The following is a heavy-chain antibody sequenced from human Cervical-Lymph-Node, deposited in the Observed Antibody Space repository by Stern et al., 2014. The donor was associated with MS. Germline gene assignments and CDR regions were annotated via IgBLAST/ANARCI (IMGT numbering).Heavy chain of an antibody. V-gene: IGHV4-34*01. CDR1: GGSFSGYY. J-gene: IGHJ6*02. Sequence: QVQLQQWGAGLLKPSETLSLTCAVYGGSFSGYYRSWIRQPPGKGLEWIGEINHSGGTNYNPSLKSRVTISVDTSKNQFSLKVSSVTAADTAVYYCARDPYSRFYGMDVWGQGTTVTVSS. CDR3: ARDPYSRFYGMDV. D-gene: IGHD1-26*01. CDR2: INHSGGT.